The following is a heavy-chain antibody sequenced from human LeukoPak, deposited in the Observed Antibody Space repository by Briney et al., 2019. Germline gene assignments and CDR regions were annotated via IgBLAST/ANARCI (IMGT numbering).Heavy chain of an antibody. CDR3: ARAVDYGSGSYFDY. D-gene: IGHD3-10*01. Sequence: SVKVSCKASGGTFSSYAISGVRQAPGQGLEWMGGIIPIFGTANYAQKFQGRVTITADESTSTAYMELSSLRSEDTAVYYCARAVDYGSGSYFDYWGQGTLVTVSS. CDR2: IIPIFGTA. V-gene: IGHV1-69*13. J-gene: IGHJ4*02. CDR1: GGTFSSYA.